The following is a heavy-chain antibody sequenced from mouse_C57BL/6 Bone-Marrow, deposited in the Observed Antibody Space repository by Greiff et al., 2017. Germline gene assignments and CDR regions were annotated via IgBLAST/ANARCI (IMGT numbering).Heavy chain of an antibody. CDR3: ARRNHYDYDGGGDY. Sequence: QVQLQQSGAELVKPGASVKISCKASGYAFSSYWMNWVKQRPGKGLEWIGQIYPGDGDTNYNGKFKGKATLTADKSSSTAYMQLSSLTSEDSAVYFCARRNHYDYDGGGDYWGQGTTLTVSS. CDR1: GYAFSSYW. D-gene: IGHD2-4*01. CDR2: IYPGDGDT. J-gene: IGHJ2*01. V-gene: IGHV1-80*01.